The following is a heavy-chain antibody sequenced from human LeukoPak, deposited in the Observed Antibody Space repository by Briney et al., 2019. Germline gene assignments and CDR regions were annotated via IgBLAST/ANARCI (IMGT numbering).Heavy chain of an antibody. CDR2: ISAYNGNT. J-gene: IGHJ4*02. CDR1: GYTFTSYA. CDR3: ARERGYCSSTSCAPFDY. Sequence: ASVKVSCKASGYTFTSYAMNWVRQAPGQGLEWMGWISAYNGNTNYAQKLQGRVTMTTDTSTSTAYMELRSLRSDDTAVYYCARERGYCSSTSCAPFDYWGQGTLVTVSS. D-gene: IGHD2-2*01. V-gene: IGHV1-18*01.